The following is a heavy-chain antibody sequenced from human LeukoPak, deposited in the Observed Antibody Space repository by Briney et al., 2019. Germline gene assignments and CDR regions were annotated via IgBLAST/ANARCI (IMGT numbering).Heavy chain of an antibody. D-gene: IGHD3-10*01. J-gene: IGHJ4*02. Sequence: GGSLRLSCAASGFTVSSNYMSWVRQAPGKGLEWVSVIYSGGSTYYADSVKGRFTISRDNSKNTLYLQMNSLRADDTAVYYCASPVFGGLATRGAFDYWGQGTLVTVSS. CDR3: ASPVFGGLATRGAFDY. CDR1: GFTVSSNY. CDR2: IYSGGST. V-gene: IGHV3-53*01.